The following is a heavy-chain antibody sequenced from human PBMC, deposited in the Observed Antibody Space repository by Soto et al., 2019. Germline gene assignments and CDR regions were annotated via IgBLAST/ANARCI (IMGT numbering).Heavy chain of an antibody. J-gene: IGHJ3*02. CDR1: GGSISSYY. CDR2: IYYSGST. V-gene: IGHV4-59*01. CDR3: ARDIGDAFDI. Sequence: SETLSLTCTVSGGSISSYYWSWIRQPPGKGLEWIGYIYYSGSTNYTPSLKSRVTISVDTSKNQFSLKLSSVTAADTAVYYCARDIGDAFDIWGQGTMVTVSS. D-gene: IGHD1-26*01.